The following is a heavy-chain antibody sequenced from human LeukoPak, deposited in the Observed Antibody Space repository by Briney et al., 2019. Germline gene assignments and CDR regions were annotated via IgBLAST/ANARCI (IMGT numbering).Heavy chain of an antibody. V-gene: IGHV4-61*02. CDR3: ARDPVEGYAFFDY. CDR1: GDSISSGRYH. CDR2: FSTGGST. J-gene: IGHJ4*02. D-gene: IGHD5-12*01. Sequence: SETLSLTCSVSGDSISSGRYHWSWIRQPAGKRLEWIGRFSTGGSTNYNPSLKSRVTISLDESKNQFSLKLSSVTAADTALYYCARDPVEGYAFFDYWGQGNLVTVSP.